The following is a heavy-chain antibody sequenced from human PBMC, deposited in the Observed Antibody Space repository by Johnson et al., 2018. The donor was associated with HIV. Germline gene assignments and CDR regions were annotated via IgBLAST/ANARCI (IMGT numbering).Heavy chain of an antibody. D-gene: IGHD2-2*01. J-gene: IGHJ3*02. Sequence: QVQLVESGGGLVQPGRSLRLSCAASGFTFSSYGMHWVRQAPGKGLEWVAVISYDGSNKYYVDSVKGRFTISRDKSKNTLYLQMNSLRAEDTAVYYCAKDGAMAFDIWAKGHWSPSLQ. V-gene: IGHV3-30*18. CDR2: ISYDGSNK. CDR3: AKDGAMAFDI. CDR1: GFTFSSYG.